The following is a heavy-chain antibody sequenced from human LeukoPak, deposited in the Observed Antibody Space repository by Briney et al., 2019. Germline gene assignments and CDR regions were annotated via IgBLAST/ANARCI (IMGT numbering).Heavy chain of an antibody. CDR1: GGTFSSYA. V-gene: IGHV1-69*04. D-gene: IGHD6-19*01. J-gene: IGHJ3*02. Sequence: GASVKVSCKASGGTFSSYAISWVRQAPGQGLEWMGRIIPILGIANYAKKFQGRVTITADKSTSTAYMELSSLRSEDTAVYYCARTAWAVAGTTGAFDIWGQGTVVTVSS. CDR2: IIPILGIA. CDR3: ARTAWAVAGTTGAFDI.